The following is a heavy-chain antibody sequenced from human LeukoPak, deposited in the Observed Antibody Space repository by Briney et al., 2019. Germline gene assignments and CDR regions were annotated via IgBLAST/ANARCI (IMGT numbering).Heavy chain of an antibody. Sequence: PGRSLRLSCAASGFTFDDYAMHWVRQAPGKGLEWVSGISWNSGSIGYADSVKGRFTISRDNAKNSLYLQMNSLRAEDTALYYCAKDRSYYDSSGSFDYWGQGTLVTVSS. CDR2: ISWNSGSI. V-gene: IGHV3-9*01. CDR3: AKDRSYYDSSGSFDY. D-gene: IGHD3-22*01. J-gene: IGHJ4*02. CDR1: GFTFDDYA.